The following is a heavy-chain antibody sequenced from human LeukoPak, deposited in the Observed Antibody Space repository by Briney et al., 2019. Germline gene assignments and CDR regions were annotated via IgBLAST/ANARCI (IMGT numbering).Heavy chain of an antibody. Sequence: GASVKVSCKASGGTFSSYAISWVRQAPGQGLEWMGRIIPILGIANYAQKFQGRVTITADKSTSTAYMELSSLRSEDTAVYYCARGQGYSYGPSDYWGQGTLVTVSS. D-gene: IGHD5-18*01. CDR2: IIPILGIA. CDR1: GGTFSSYA. V-gene: IGHV1-69*04. CDR3: ARGQGYSYGPSDY. J-gene: IGHJ4*02.